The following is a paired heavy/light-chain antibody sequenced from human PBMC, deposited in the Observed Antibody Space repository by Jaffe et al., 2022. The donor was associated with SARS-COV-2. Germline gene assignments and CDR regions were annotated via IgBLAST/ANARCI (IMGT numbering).Heavy chain of an antibody. Sequence: EVQLLESGGGLVQPGGSLRLSCAASGFTFNDHGMSWVRQAPGRGLEWVSAITGSGDITYYADSVKGRFTISRDSSKSTLYLQLNNLRVEDTAVYHCARSDCGSYGCHLLDYWGQGTLVTVSS. J-gene: IGHJ4*02. CDR1: GFTFNDHG. D-gene: IGHD2-21*01. CDR2: ITGSGDIT. CDR3: ARSDCGSYGCHLLDY. V-gene: IGHV3-23*01.
Light chain of an antibody. Sequence: DIQMTQSPSTLFASVGDRVTITCRASQRISIWLAWYQRKVGKAPKLLIQKASILQSGVPSRFSGSGSGTEFTLTISSLQPDDFATYYCQQYTSYSRTFGQGTKLEIK. CDR3: QQYTSYSRT. CDR2: KAS. J-gene: IGKJ2*01. CDR1: QRISIW. V-gene: IGKV1-5*03.